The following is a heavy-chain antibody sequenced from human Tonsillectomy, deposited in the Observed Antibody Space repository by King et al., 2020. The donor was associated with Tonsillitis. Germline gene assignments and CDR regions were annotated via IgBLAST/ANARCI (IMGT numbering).Heavy chain of an antibody. CDR1: GGSISSGAYY. V-gene: IGHV4-31*03. CDR2: IYYSGST. J-gene: IGHJ4*03. CDR3: ATHSXGSRYXXY. Sequence: VQLQESGXGLVKPSQTLSLTCTVSGGSISSGAYYXTWIRQHPGKGLEWIGYIYYSGSTYYNPSLKSRVTISVDMSKNHFSLKLSSVTAADTAVSYCATHSXGSRYXXYWXXXTLVTV. D-gene: IGHD4-11*01.